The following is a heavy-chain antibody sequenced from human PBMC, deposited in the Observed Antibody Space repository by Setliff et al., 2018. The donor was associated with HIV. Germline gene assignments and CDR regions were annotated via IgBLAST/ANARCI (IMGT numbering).Heavy chain of an antibody. CDR3: ARGSRDGYRLPFGY. J-gene: IGHJ4*02. Sequence: GGSLRLSCSASGFRFSDHYMSWVRQAPGKGLEWLAYIRSSGSYTNYAHSVKGRFTISRDNAKNSLYLQMNSLRPEDTAVYYCARGSRDGYRLPFGYWGQGTLVTVSS. CDR1: GFRFSDHY. CDR2: IRSSGSYT. D-gene: IGHD5-12*01. V-gene: IGHV3-11*05.